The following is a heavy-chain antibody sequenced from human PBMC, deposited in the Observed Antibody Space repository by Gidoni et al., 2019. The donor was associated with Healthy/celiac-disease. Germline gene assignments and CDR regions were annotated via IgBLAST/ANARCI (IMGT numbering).Heavy chain of an antibody. CDR2: INHSGST. CDR1: GGSFSGYY. V-gene: IGHV4-34*01. J-gene: IGHJ4*02. CDR3: ARGRISYYYGSGSYYKYYFDY. Sequence: QVQLQQWGAGLLKPSETLSLTCAVYGGSFSGYYWSWIRQPPGKGLEWIGEINHSGSTNYNPSLKSRVTKSVDTSKNQFSLKLSSVTAADTAVYYCARGRISYYYGSGSYYKYYFDYWGQGTLVTVSS. D-gene: IGHD3-10*01.